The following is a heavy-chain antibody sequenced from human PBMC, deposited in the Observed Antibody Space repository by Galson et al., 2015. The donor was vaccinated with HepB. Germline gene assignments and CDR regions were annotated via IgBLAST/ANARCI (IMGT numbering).Heavy chain of an antibody. V-gene: IGHV3-30-3*01. D-gene: IGHD2-15*01. Sequence: SLRLSCAASGFTFNTYSMHWVRQAPGKGLEWVAAITSAGDKQYYADSVKGRFTISRDNADNTVYLQMNSLRAEDAAVYYCVTGGSQYCTGVSCYPGDYWGQGDLVTVAS. CDR2: ITSAGDKQ. CDR1: GFTFNTYS. J-gene: IGHJ4*02. CDR3: VTGGSQYCTGVSCYPGDY.